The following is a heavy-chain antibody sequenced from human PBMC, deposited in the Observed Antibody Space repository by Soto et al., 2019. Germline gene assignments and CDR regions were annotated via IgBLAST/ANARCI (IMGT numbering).Heavy chain of an antibody. D-gene: IGHD6-13*01. CDR3: ASFPFSPSSWPNPRYFDS. J-gene: IGHJ4*02. Sequence: SETLSLTCAVYGGSFSGYYWSWIRQPPGKGLEWIGEINHSGFTNYNPSLKSRVTISVDTSKNHFSLKVTSVTAADTAVYYCASFPFSPSSWPNPRYFDSGGQETLVTVSS. CDR2: INHSGFT. V-gene: IGHV4-34*01. CDR1: GGSFSGYY.